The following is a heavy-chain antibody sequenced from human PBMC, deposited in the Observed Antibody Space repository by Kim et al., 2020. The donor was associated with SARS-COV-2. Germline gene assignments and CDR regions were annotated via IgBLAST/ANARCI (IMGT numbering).Heavy chain of an antibody. J-gene: IGHJ4*02. D-gene: IGHD3-9*01. CDR3: ASYDILTGYPDY. Sequence: YHTDSVKGRFTISRDNAKNSLYLQMNSLRDEDTAVYYCASYDILTGYPDYWGQGTLVTVSS. V-gene: IGHV3-48*02.